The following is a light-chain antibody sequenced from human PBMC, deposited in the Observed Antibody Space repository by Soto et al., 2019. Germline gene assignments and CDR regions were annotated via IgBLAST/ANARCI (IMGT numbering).Light chain of an antibody. CDR2: EVS. J-gene: IGLJ2*01. CDR1: SSDVGGYNY. V-gene: IGLV2-8*01. CDR3: SSYAGSNNRKV. Sequence: QSALTQPPSASGSPGQSVTISCTGTSSDVGGYNYVSWHQQHPGKAPKLMIYEVSKRPSRVPDRFSGSKSGNTASLTVSGLQAEDEADYYCSSYAGSNNRKVFGGGTKLTVL.